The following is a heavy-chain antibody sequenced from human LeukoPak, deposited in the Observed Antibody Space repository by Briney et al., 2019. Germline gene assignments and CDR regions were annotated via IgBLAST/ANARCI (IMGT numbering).Heavy chain of an antibody. V-gene: IGHV3-23*01. Sequence: PGGSLRLSCAASGFTFSSYAMSWVRQAPGKGLEWVSGISGSGDNTYYAESVKGRFTISRDNSKNTLYVQVNSLGTEDTAAYYCAKGSYYDSSGSFYFDYWGQGTLVTVSS. CDR2: ISGSGDNT. CDR1: GFTFSSYA. D-gene: IGHD3-22*01. J-gene: IGHJ4*02. CDR3: AKGSYYDSSGSFYFDY.